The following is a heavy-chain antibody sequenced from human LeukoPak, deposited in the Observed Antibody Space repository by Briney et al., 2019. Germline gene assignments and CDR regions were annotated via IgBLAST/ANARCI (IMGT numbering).Heavy chain of an antibody. Sequence: SQTLSLTSAISGDSVSINSAASHWIRHSPSRGPEWLGRTYYRSKWYSDYAVSLKSRITINPDTSKNQFSLQLNSLTPEDTAVYYCATTAAARTGYFEYWGQGTLVTVS. CDR2: TYYRSKWYS. D-gene: IGHD6-13*01. CDR3: ATTAAARTGYFEY. CDR1: GDSVSINSAA. V-gene: IGHV6-1*01. J-gene: IGHJ4*02.